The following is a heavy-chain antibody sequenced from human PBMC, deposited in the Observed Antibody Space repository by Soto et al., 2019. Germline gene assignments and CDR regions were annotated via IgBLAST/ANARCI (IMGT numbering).Heavy chain of an antibody. V-gene: IGHV3-13*01. Sequence: EVQLVESGGGLVQPGGSLRLSCAASGFSFSSYDMHWVRQATGEGLEWVSAIGSAGDTYYPDSVKGRFTISRENAKNSLYLQMNSLRAGEAAVDCCARAVGAGVVDSWGQGTLVTVSS. CDR1: GFSFSSYD. D-gene: IGHD6-19*01. J-gene: IGHJ4*02. CDR2: IGSAGDT. CDR3: ARAVGAGVVDS.